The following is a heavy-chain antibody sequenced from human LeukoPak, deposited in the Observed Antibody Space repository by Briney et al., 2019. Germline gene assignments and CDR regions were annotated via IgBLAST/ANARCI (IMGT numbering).Heavy chain of an antibody. CDR1: GGSISSGSYY. CDR3: ASSRSITIFGVVITPFDY. V-gene: IGHV4-61*02. D-gene: IGHD3-3*01. Sequence: SQTLSLTCTVSGGSISSGSYYWSWIRQPAGKGLEWIGRIYTSGSTNYNPSLKSRVTISVDTSKNQFFLKLSSVTAADTAVYYCASSRSITIFGVVITPFDYWGQGTLVTVSS. J-gene: IGHJ4*02. CDR2: IYTSGST.